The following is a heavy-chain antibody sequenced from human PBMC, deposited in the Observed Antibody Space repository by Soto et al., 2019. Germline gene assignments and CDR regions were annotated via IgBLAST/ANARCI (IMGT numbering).Heavy chain of an antibody. V-gene: IGHV3-30-3*01. CDR3: ARDAVTMIGVESVCFDY. D-gene: IGHD3-22*01. J-gene: IGHJ4*02. Sequence: PGGSLRLSCAASGFTFSSYAMHWVRQAPGKGLEWVAVISYDGSNKYYADSVKGRFTISRDNSKNTLYLQMNSLRAEDTAVYYCARDAVTMIGVESVCFDYWVQGTLVTVSS. CDR2: ISYDGSNK. CDR1: GFTFSSYA.